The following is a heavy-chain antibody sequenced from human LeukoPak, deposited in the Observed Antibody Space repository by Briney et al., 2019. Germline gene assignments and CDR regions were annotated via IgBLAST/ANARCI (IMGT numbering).Heavy chain of an antibody. CDR3: ARDLSYYDSSGYLYYGMDV. V-gene: IGHV1-8*01. J-gene: IGHJ6*02. CDR1: GYTITSYD. CDR2: MNPNSGNT. Sequence: GASVKVSCKASGYTITSYDINWVRQATGQGLEWMGWMNPNSGNTGYAQKFQGRVTMTRNTSISTAYMELSSLRSEDTAVYYCARDLSYYDSSGYLYYGMDVWGQGTTVTVSS. D-gene: IGHD3-22*01.